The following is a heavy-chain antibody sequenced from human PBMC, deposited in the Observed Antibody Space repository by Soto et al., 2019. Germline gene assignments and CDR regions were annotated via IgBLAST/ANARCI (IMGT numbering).Heavy chain of an antibody. CDR1: GYTFTSFT. CDR3: ARDGNYAYVSYFFDY. D-gene: IGHD3-22*01. J-gene: IGHJ4*02. Sequence: ASVKVSCKASGYTFTSFTMHWVRQAPGQRLEWMGWINPGNGNTEYSQKFQGRVTMTADTSINTAYMEVTRLRFDDTAVYFCARDGNYAYVSYFFDYWGQGALVTVSS. CDR2: INPGNGNT. V-gene: IGHV1-3*01.